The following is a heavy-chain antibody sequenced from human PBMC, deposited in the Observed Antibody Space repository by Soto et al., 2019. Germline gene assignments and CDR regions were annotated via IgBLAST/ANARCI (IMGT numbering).Heavy chain of an antibody. CDR2: IIAISGTA. J-gene: IGHJ6*02. CDR3: ARSQGSSASLAIYYYYYYGMDV. Sequence: QVQLVQSGAEVKKPGSSVKVSCKASGGTFSSYAISWVRQAPGQGLEWMGGIIAISGTANYAQKFQGRVTITADESTSTAYMELSRLRSEDTAVYYCARSQGSSASLAIYYYYYYGMDVWGQGTTVTVSS. CDR1: GGTFSSYA. D-gene: IGHD2-2*01. V-gene: IGHV1-69*01.